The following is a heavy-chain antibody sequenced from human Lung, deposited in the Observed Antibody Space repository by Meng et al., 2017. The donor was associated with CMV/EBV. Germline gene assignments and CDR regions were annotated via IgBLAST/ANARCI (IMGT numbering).Heavy chain of an antibody. CDR1: SFSGYY. D-gene: IGHD2-15*01. V-gene: IGHV4-34*01. J-gene: IGHJ5*02. CDR3: ARATLYCSGGSCYTNWFDP. Sequence: SFSGYYRSWIRQPPGKGLEWIGEINHSGSTNYNPSLKSRVTISVDTSKNQFSLKLSSVTAADTAVYYCARATLYCSGGSCYTNWFDPWGQGTLVTVSS. CDR2: INHSGST.